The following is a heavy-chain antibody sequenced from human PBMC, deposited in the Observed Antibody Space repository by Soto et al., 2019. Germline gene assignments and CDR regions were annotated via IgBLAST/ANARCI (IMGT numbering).Heavy chain of an antibody. CDR1: GFTFSSYY. CDR2: IKQDGSER. Sequence: EVPMVESGGGLVQPGGSLRLSCAASGFTFSSYYMIWVRQAPGKGLEWVANIKQDGSERHYVDSVKGRFTISRDNAKSSLYLQMNSLRVEDTAVYYCANRHLNWGQGTLVTVSS. J-gene: IGHJ4*02. V-gene: IGHV3-7*01. CDR3: ANRHLN.